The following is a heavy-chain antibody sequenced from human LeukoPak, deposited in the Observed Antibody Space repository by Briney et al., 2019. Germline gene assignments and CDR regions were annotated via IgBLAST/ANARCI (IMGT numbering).Heavy chain of an antibody. CDR1: GYTFTSYD. Sequence: VKVSCKASGYTFTSYDINWVRQATGQGLEWMGWMNPNSGNTGYAQKFQGRVTMTRNTSISTAYMELSSLRSEDTAVYYCARFGNYDILTGYPTPDYWGQGTLVTVSS. D-gene: IGHD3-9*01. CDR3: ARFGNYDILTGYPTPDY. CDR2: MNPNSGNT. V-gene: IGHV1-8*01. J-gene: IGHJ4*02.